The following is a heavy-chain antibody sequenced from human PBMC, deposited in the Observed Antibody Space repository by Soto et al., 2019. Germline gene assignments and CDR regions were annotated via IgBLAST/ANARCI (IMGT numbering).Heavy chain of an antibody. CDR1: YTFTSYD. CDR2: MNPNSGNT. D-gene: IGHD6-13*01. Sequence: QVQLVQSGAEVKKPGASVKVSCKAGYTFTSYDINWVRQATGQGLEWMGWMNPNSGNTGYAQKFQGRVTMTRNTSISTAYMELSSLRSEDTAVYYCARERSAAGTGWFAPWGQGTLVTVSS. V-gene: IGHV1-8*01. J-gene: IGHJ5*02. CDR3: ARERSAAGTGWFAP.